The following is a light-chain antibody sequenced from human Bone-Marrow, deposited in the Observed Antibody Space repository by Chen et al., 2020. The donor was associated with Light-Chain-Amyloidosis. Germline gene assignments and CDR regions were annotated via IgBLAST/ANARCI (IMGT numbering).Light chain of an antibody. V-gene: IGLV2-14*01. CDR3: SSYTITNTLV. Sequence: QSALTQPASVSGSPGQSITISCTGTSSDVGGDNHVSWYQQHPDKAPKLRIYEVTKRPSWVPDRFSGSKSDDTASLTISGLQTEDAADYFCSSYTITNTLVFGSGTRVTVL. CDR2: EVT. CDR1: SSDVGGDNH. J-gene: IGLJ1*01.